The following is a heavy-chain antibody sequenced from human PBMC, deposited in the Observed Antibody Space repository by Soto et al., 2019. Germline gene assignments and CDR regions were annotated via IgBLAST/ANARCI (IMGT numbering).Heavy chain of an antibody. CDR3: ARGQNYGEDDYYYGMDV. J-gene: IGHJ6*02. V-gene: IGHV1-18*01. CDR2: ISAYNGNT. D-gene: IGHD4-17*01. CDR1: GYTFTSYG. Sequence: QVPLVQSGAEVKKPGASVKVSCKASGYTFTSYGISWVRQAPGQGLEWMGWISAYNGNTNYAQKLQGRVTMTTDTSTSTAYMELRSLRSDDTAVYYCARGQNYGEDDYYYGMDVWGQGTTVTVSS.